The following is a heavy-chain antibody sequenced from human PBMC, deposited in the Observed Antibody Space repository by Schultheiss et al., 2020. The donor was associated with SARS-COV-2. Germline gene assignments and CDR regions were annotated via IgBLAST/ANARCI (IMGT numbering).Heavy chain of an antibody. D-gene: IGHD1-1*01. CDR3: VRDERGGGDC. CDR1: GYTFTGYY. V-gene: IGHV1-2*04. J-gene: IGHJ4*02. Sequence: ASVKVSCKASGYTFTGYYMHWVRQAPGQGLEWMGWINPNSGGTNFAQKFQGWVTMTRDTSTSKVYMELRSLRSEDTAVYYCVRDERGGGDCWGQGTLVTVSS. CDR2: INPNSGGT.